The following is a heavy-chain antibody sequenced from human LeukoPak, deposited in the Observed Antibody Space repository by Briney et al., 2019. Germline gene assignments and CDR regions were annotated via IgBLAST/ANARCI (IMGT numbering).Heavy chain of an antibody. D-gene: IGHD3-22*01. CDR2: ISGSGGST. CDR3: ARDSFAGYDSSGYSSYDY. J-gene: IGHJ4*02. Sequence: GGSLTLSCAASGFTFSSYAMSWVRQAPGKGLEWVSAISGSGGSTYYADSVKGRFTIPRDNSKNTLLLQMKSLRAEDTAVYYCARDSFAGYDSSGYSSYDYWGQGTLVTVSS. V-gene: IGHV3-23*01. CDR1: GFTFSSYA.